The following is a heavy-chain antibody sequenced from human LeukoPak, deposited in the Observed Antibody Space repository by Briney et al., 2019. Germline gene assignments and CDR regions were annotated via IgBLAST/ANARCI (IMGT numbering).Heavy chain of an antibody. CDR1: GFTVSSNY. CDR3: ARTLAGHFDF. D-gene: IGHD2-15*01. J-gene: IGHJ4*02. CDR2: IYSGGST. V-gene: IGHV3-66*01. Sequence: GGSLRLSCAASGFTVSSNYMSRVRQAPGKGLEWVSVIYSGGSTYYADSVKGRFTISRDNSKNTLYLQMNSLRAEDTAVYYCARTLAGHFDFWGQGTLVTVSS.